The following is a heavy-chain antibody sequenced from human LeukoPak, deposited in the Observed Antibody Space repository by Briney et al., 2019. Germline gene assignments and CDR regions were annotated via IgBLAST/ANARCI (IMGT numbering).Heavy chain of an antibody. CDR2: IHKNAIT. CDR3: AIQAGPYGDYEYYFDY. J-gene: IGHJ4*02. Sequence: GGSLRLSCAASGFTVSSNYMTWDRQAPGKVLEWVSVIHKNAITYYADTVKGRFTISRDNSKNTLYLQMNSLRAEDTAVYYCAIQAGPYGDYEYYFDYWGQGTLVTVSS. D-gene: IGHD4-17*01. CDR1: GFTVSSNY. V-gene: IGHV3-53*01.